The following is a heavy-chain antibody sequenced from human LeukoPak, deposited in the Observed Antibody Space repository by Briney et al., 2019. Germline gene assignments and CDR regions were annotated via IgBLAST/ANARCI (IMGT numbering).Heavy chain of an antibody. D-gene: IGHD6-19*01. CDR3: TRATAVAFDY. V-gene: IGHV3-74*01. CDR2: INPDGTST. J-gene: IGHJ4*02. Sequence: PGGSLRLSCAASGFTFSTYWMHWVRQAPGKGLVWVSRINPDGTSTSNADSVKGRFTISRDNAKNTVYLQVNSLRAEDTAVYYCTRATAVAFDYWGQGTLVTVSS. CDR1: GFTFSTYW.